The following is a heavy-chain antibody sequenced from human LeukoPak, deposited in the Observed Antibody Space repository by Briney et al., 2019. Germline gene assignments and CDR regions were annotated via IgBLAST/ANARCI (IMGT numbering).Heavy chain of an antibody. Sequence: GGSLRLSCAASGFTFSSYSMNWVRQAPGKGLECVSSISSSSSYIYYADSVKGRFTISRDSSKNTLFLQMNRLRPEDAAVYYCAKAPVTTCRGAFCYPFDYWGLGTLVTVSS. CDR3: AKAPVTTCRGAFCYPFDY. CDR2: ISSSSSYI. D-gene: IGHD2-15*01. J-gene: IGHJ4*02. CDR1: GFTFSSYS. V-gene: IGHV3-21*04.